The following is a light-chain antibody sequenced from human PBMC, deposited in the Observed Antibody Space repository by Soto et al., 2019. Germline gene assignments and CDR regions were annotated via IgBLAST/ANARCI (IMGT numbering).Light chain of an antibody. J-gene: IGKJ2*01. V-gene: IGKV3-20*01. CDR2: GAS. Sequence: IVLTQSPGNLSLSPGERATLSCRASQSVSSTYIAWYQQNPGQAPRLLIYGASSRATGIPDRFSGSGSGTDFTLTISRLEPEDFAVYFCQQYGRSPPFTFGQGTKVEIK. CDR1: QSVSSTY. CDR3: QQYGRSPPFT.